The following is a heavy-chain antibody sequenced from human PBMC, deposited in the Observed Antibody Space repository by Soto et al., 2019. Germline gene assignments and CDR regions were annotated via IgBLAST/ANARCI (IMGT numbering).Heavy chain of an antibody. J-gene: IGHJ5*02. Sequence: GASVKVSCKASGYTFTNYGISWVRQAPGQGLEWMGWISAYNGNTNYAQKLQGRVTMTTATSKTQVSLNLNSLTAADTAIYYCARADTAMDPPGSWGQGILVTVSS. CDR2: ISAYNGNT. CDR1: GYTFTNYG. V-gene: IGHV1-18*01. CDR3: ARADTAMDPPGS. D-gene: IGHD5-18*01.